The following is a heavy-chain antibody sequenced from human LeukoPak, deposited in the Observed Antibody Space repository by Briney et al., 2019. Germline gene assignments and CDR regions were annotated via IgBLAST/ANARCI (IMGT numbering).Heavy chain of an antibody. Sequence: PGGSLRLACAASGFTFSSYCMNWVRQAPGKGLEWVSSISSSSSYIYYADSVKGRFTISRDNAKNSLYLQMNSLRAEDTAVYYCARGKYSSSWDPSSDYWGQGTLVTVSS. J-gene: IGHJ4*02. CDR2: ISSSSSYI. V-gene: IGHV3-21*01. D-gene: IGHD6-13*01. CDR1: GFTFSSYC. CDR3: ARGKYSSSWDPSSDY.